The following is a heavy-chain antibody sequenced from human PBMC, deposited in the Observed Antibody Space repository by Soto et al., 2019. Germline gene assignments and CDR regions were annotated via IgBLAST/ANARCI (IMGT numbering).Heavy chain of an antibody. CDR3: AIDLDYAWSYNWFDP. D-gene: IGHD4-17*01. J-gene: IGHJ5*02. CDR1: GFSFSRYA. V-gene: IGHV3-30-3*01. Sequence: QVHLVESGGGVVQPGRSLRLSCAASGFSFSRYAMHWVRQAPGKGLEWVAVISYDGSNKYYAESVKGRFTISRDNSKNKLYVQMNSLRVENTAVYYCAIDLDYAWSYNWFDPWGQGTLVTVSS. CDR2: ISYDGSNK.